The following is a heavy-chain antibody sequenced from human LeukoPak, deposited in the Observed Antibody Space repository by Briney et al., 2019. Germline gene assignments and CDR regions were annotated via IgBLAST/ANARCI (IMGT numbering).Heavy chain of an antibody. CDR3: ARRAPVGIAAAGGLDY. J-gene: IGHJ4*02. D-gene: IGHD6-13*01. CDR2: ISVYNGNT. CDR1: GYTFTSYG. Sequence: ASVKVSCKASGYTFTSYGISWVRQAPGQGLEWMGWISVYNGNTNYAQKFQGRVSMTTDTSTSTAYMELRSLRSDDTAVYYCARRAPVGIAAAGGLDYWGQGTLVTVSS. V-gene: IGHV1-18*01.